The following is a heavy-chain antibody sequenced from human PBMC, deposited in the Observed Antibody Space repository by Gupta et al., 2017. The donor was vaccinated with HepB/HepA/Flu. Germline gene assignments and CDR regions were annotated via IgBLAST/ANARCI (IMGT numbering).Heavy chain of an antibody. CDR3: VKVFTSSWYTAGCFQH. V-gene: IGHV3-9*03. J-gene: IGHJ1*01. CDR2: ISWNSGRV. Sequence: EVQLVESGGGFVQPGRSLRLSCAASGFNFDGYGMHWVRQAPGKGLEGVAGISWNSGRVGYADSVKGRFTISRDNAKNSRDLKMNSMRAEEMAFYYCVKVFTSSWYTAGCFQHGGQGTMVTVYS. D-gene: IGHD6-13*01. CDR1: GFNFDGYG.